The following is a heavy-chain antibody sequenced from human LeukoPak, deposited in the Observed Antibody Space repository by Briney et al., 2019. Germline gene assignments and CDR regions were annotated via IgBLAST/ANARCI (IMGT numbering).Heavy chain of an antibody. CDR1: GFTFSSYW. V-gene: IGHV3-7*04. CDR2: IKQDGSEK. CDR3: ARGGIVVVGAFDI. Sequence: GGSLRLSCAASGFTFSSYWMSWVRQAPGKGLEWVANIKQDGSEKYYVDSVKGQFTISRDNAENSVYLQMNSLRVEDTAVYYCARGGIVVVGAFDIWGQGTMVTVSS. D-gene: IGHD3-22*01. J-gene: IGHJ3*02.